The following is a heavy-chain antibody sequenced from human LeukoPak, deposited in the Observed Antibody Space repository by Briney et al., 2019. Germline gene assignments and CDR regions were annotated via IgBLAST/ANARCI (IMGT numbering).Heavy chain of an antibody. CDR1: GFTFTSSA. D-gene: IGHD4-17*01. V-gene: IGHV1-58*02. CDR2: IFVGSGTT. Sequence: GASVKVSCKASGFTFTSSAMQWVRQARGQRLEWIGWIFVGSGTTNYAQKFQQRLTITRDMSTSTAYMELSSLRSEDTAVYYCAAVNYNDYGDYYYGMDVWGQGTTVTVSS. CDR3: AAVNYNDYGDYYYGMDV. J-gene: IGHJ6*02.